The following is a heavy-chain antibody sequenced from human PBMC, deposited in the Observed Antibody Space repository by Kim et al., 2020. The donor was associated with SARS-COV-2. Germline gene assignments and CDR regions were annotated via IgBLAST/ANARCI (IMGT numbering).Heavy chain of an antibody. J-gene: IGHJ6*02. D-gene: IGHD3-9*01. CDR3: ARGRANFDWLLRDYYYYGMDV. CDR1: GGSFSGYY. V-gene: IGHV4-34*01. Sequence: SETLSLTCAVYGGSFSGYYWSWIRQPPGKGLEWIGEINHSGSTNYNPSLKSRVTISVDTSKNQFSLKLSSVTAADTAVYYCARGRANFDWLLRDYYYYGMDVWGQGTTVTVSS. CDR2: INHSGST.